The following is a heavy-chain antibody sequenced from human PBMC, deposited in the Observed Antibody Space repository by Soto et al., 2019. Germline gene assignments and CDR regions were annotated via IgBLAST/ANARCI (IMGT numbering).Heavy chain of an antibody. Sequence: GASVKVSCKASGYTFTSYDINWVRQATGQGLEWMGWMNPNSGNTGYAQKFQGRVTMTRNTSISTAYMELSSLRSEDTAVYYCARGHLQPNMITFGGVIVIFDYWGQGTLVTVSS. CDR3: ARGHLQPNMITFGGVIVIFDY. J-gene: IGHJ4*02. CDR1: GYTFTSYD. V-gene: IGHV1-8*01. D-gene: IGHD3-16*02. CDR2: MNPNSGNT.